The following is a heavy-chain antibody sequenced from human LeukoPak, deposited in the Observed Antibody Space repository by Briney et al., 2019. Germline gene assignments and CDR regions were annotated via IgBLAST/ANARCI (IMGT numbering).Heavy chain of an antibody. CDR2: ISDSGDST. CDR1: GFNFYIYA. J-gene: IGHJ5*02. CDR3: AKDPGPLLWTPQEGFTA. Sequence: GGSLRLSCSASGFNFYIYAMSWVGQVPGKGLEWVSGISDSGDSTHHADSVSGRFNISRDNSKSLLYLQMNSLQAEDTGIYYCAKDPGPLLWTPQEGFTAWRQGCIVVVSS. D-gene: IGHD4-23*01. V-gene: IGHV3-23*01.